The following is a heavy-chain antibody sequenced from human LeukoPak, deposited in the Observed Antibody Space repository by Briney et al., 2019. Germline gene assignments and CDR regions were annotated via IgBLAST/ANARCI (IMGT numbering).Heavy chain of an antibody. CDR1: GFTFSSYA. Sequence: GSLRLSCAASGFTFSSYAMRWVRQAPRMGLECVSAISGSGGSTYYADSVKGRFTISRDNSKNTLYLQMNSLRAEDTAVYYCAKVHESEPDDYGDYFDYWGQGTLVTVSS. V-gene: IGHV3-23*01. CDR2: ISGSGGST. CDR3: AKVHESEPDDYGDYFDY. J-gene: IGHJ4*02. D-gene: IGHD4-17*01.